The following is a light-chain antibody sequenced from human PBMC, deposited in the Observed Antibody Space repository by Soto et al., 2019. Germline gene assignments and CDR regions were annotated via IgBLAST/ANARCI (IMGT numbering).Light chain of an antibody. J-gene: IGLJ1*01. CDR2: EGS. CDR1: SSDVGSYNL. CDR3: CSYAGSSTFWV. V-gene: IGLV2-23*03. Sequence: QSVLTQPASVSGSPGQSITISRTGTSSDVGSYNLVSWYQQHPGKAPKLMIYEGSKRPSGVSNRFSGSKSGNTASLTISGLQAEDEADYYCCSYAGSSTFWVFGTGTKLTVL.